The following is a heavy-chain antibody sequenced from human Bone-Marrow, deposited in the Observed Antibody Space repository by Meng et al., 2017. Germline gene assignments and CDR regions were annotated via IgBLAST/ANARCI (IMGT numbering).Heavy chain of an antibody. J-gene: IGHJ4*02. CDR1: GGTFSSYT. Sequence: SVKVSCKASGGTFSSYTISWVRQAPGQGLEWMGRIIPIFGTANYAQKFQGRVTITTDESTSTAYMELSSLRSEDTAVYYCARDGDCSGGSCYHGGDYWGQGTLVTVSS. CDR3: ARDGDCSGGSCYHGGDY. CDR2: IIPIFGTA. V-gene: IGHV1-69*05. D-gene: IGHD2-15*01.